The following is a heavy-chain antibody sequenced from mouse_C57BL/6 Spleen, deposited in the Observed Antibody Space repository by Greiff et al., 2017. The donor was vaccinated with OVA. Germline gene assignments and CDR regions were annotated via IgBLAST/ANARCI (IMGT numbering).Heavy chain of an antibody. CDR2: IDPSDSYT. D-gene: IGHD3-3*01. Sequence: VQLQQPGAELVMPGASVKLSCKASGYTFTSYWMHWVKQRPGQGLEWIGEIDPSDSYTNYNQKFKGKSTLTVDKSSSTAYMQLSSLTSEDSAVYYCARGELGIAMDDWGQGTSVTVSS. V-gene: IGHV1-69*01. J-gene: IGHJ4*01. CDR1: GYTFTSYW. CDR3: ARGELGIAMDD.